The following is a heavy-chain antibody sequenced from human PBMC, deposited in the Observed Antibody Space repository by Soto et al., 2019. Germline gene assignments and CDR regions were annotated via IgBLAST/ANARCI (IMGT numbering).Heavy chain of an antibody. CDR3: ARDHPYDVVDAFDI. Sequence: EVQLVESGGGLVQPGGSLRLSCAASGFTFSSYWMSWVRQAPGKGLEWVANIKQDGSEKYYLDSVKGRFTISRDNAKNSLYLQMNSLRAEDTAVYYCARDHPYDVVDAFDIWGQGTMVTVSS. CDR2: IKQDGSEK. D-gene: IGHD3-22*01. J-gene: IGHJ3*02. CDR1: GFTFSSYW. V-gene: IGHV3-7*01.